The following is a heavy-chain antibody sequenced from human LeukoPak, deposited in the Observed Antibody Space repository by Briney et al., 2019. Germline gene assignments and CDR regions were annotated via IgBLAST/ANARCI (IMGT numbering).Heavy chain of an antibody. D-gene: IGHD1-26*01. CDR2: INWNGGST. Sequence: GRSLRLSCAASGFTFDDYGMSWVRQAPGKGLEWVSGINWNGGSTGYADSVKGRFTISRDNAKNSLYLQMNSLRAEDTALYYCARVGATSYYFDYWGQGTLVTVSS. V-gene: IGHV3-20*04. J-gene: IGHJ4*02. CDR1: GFTFDDYG. CDR3: ARVGATSYYFDY.